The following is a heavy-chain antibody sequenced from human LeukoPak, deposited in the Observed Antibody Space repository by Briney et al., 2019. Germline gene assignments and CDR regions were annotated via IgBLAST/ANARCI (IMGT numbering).Heavy chain of an antibody. CDR1: GYTFTAYY. D-gene: IGHD4-23*01. V-gene: IGHV1-2*02. CDR3: ARIREWASTVGAFDY. CDR2: INPNLGGT. J-gene: IGHJ4*01. Sequence: ASVTVSCKASGYTFTAYYVHWVRQAPGQGLEWMGWINPNLGGTNYAQKFQGSVTMTRDMSISTAYMELSRLRSDDTAVYYCARIREWASTVGAFDYWGQGALVTVSS.